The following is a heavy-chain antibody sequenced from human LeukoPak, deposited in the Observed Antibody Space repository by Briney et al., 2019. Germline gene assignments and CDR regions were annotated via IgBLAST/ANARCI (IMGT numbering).Heavy chain of an antibody. CDR2: ISISGASI. D-gene: IGHD3-16*01. CDR3: ARTIIGIYGSFEYYFDL. CDR1: GFTFSDNY. V-gene: IGHV3-11*01. J-gene: IGHJ4*02. Sequence: GGSLRLSCAASGFTFSDNYMSWIRQAPGKGLEWVSFISISGASIHYADSVRGRLTISRDNAKNSLYLQMNSLRAEDTAMYYCARTIIGIYGSFEYYFDLWGQGTLVTVSS.